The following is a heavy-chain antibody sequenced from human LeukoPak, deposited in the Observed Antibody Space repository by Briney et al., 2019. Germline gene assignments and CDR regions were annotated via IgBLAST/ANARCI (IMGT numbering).Heavy chain of an antibody. J-gene: IGHJ4*02. CDR3: ARASSGGY. CDR2: IWYDGSNK. V-gene: IGHV3-33*01. Sequence: GGSLRLSCAASGFTLSSYGMHWVSQAPGKGLEWVAVIWYDGSNKYYADSVKGRFTISRDNSKNTLSLQMNSLRAEDTAVYYCARASSGGYWGQGTLVTVSS. CDR1: GFTLSSYG.